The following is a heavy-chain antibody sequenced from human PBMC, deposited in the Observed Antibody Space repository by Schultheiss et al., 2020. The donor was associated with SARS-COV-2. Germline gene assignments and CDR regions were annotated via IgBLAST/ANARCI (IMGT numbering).Heavy chain of an antibody. V-gene: IGHV3-48*03. CDR1: GFTFSRYE. Sequence: GGSLRLSCAGSGFTFSRYEMNWVRQAPGRGLEWVAYISRSSSPIYYADYVKGRFTISRDNAKNSLYLQMNSLRAEDTAVYYCARGVLGRWETDYWGRGTLVTVSS. CDR2: ISRSSSPI. D-gene: IGHD1-26*01. CDR3: ARGVLGRWETDY. J-gene: IGHJ4*02.